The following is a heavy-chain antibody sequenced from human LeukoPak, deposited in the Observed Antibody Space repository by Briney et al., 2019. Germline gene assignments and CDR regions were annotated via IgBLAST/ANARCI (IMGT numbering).Heavy chain of an antibody. CDR2: ITGSGGTT. Sequence: GGSLRLSCAASGFTFSSYAMSWVRQAPGKGLEWVSAITGSGGTTYYTDSVKGRFTISRDNSKNTLYLQMNSLRAEDTALYYCAKTYSNYFDYWAREPWSPSPQ. CDR3: AKTYSNYFDY. CDR1: GFTFSSYA. J-gene: IGHJ4*02. D-gene: IGHD4-11*01. V-gene: IGHV3-23*01.